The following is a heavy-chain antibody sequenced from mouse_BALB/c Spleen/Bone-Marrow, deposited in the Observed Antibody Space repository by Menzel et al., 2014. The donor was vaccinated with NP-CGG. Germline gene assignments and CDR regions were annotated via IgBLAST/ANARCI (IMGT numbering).Heavy chain of an antibody. CDR2: ILPGSDST. D-gene: IGHD3-2*01. CDR1: GYTFSSYW. Sequence: QVQLQQSGAELMKPGASVKISCKATGYTFSSYWIEWVKQRPGHGLEWIGEILPGSDSTNYNEKFKGKATFTADTSSNTAYMQLSSLTSEDSAVYYCATARATWFAYWGQGLWSLSLQ. V-gene: IGHV1-9*01. CDR3: ATARATWFAY. J-gene: IGHJ3*01.